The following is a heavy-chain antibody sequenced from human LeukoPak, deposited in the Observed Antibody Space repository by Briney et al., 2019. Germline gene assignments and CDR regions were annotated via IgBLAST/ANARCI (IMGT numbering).Heavy chain of an antibody. J-gene: IGHJ4*02. CDR1: GFTFSSYS. V-gene: IGHV3-21*01. CDR2: ISSSSSYI. CDR3: ARSYGGNPDYFDY. D-gene: IGHD4-23*01. Sequence: PGGSLRLSCAASGFTFSSYSMNWVRQAPGKGLEWVSSISSSSSYIYYADSVKGRFTISRDNAKNSLYLQMNSLRAEDTAVYYCARSYGGNPDYFDYWGQGTLVTVSS.